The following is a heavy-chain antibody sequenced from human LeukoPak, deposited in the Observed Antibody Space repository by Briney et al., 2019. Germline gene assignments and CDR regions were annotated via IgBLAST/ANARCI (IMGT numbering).Heavy chain of an antibody. D-gene: IGHD6-13*01. V-gene: IGHV3-66*01. J-gene: IGHJ5*02. Sequence: GGSLRLSCAASGFTVSSNYMSWVRPAPGKGLEWVSVIYSGGSTYYADSVKGRFTISRDNSKNTLYLQMNSLRAEDTAVYYSAGLSAAGMGNWLDPWGQGTLVTVYS. CDR1: GFTVSSNY. CDR3: AGLSAAGMGNWLDP. CDR2: IYSGGST.